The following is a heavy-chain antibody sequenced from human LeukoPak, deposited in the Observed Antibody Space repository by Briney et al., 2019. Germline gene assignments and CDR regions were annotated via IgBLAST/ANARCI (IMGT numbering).Heavy chain of an antibody. CDR3: ARDPPYGDYAYYFDY. J-gene: IGHJ4*02. CDR1: GFTFSSYW. D-gene: IGHD4-17*01. CDR2: INSDGSST. Sequence: GGSLRLSCAASGFTFSSYWMHWARQAPGKGLVWVSRINSDGSSTSYADSVKGRFTISRDNAKNTLYLQMNSLRAEDTAVYYCARDPPYGDYAYYFDYWGQGTLVTVSS. V-gene: IGHV3-74*01.